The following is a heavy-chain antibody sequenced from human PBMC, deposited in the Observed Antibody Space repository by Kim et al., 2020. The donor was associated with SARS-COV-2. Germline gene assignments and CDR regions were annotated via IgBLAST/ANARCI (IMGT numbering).Heavy chain of an antibody. CDR1: GHFFTRDS. CDR3: LGGFYFDY. D-gene: IGHD3-16*01. J-gene: IGHJ4*01. Sequence: ASVKVSCKTSGHFFTRDSIHWVRQAPGQGLEWMGGIDCGNGNTIYSQKFQGRVTFTTDTSASTAYMELSFLRSEDSAVYYCLGGFYFDYCGQEPWSPSPQ. CDR2: IDCGNGNT. V-gene: IGHV1-3*01.